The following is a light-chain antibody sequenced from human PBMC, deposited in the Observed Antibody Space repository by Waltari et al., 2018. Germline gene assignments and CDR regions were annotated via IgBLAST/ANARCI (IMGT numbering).Light chain of an antibody. Sequence: EIVFPQSPATLSLSPGDRATLSCRASQSVYSYLGWYQQKPGQAPRLLIYDVFNRATGIPARFSGSGSGTDFTLTISSLEPEDFAVYYCQQRRSWPLTFGGGTKVEIK. CDR2: DVF. CDR3: QQRRSWPLT. CDR1: QSVYSY. J-gene: IGKJ4*01. V-gene: IGKV3-11*01.